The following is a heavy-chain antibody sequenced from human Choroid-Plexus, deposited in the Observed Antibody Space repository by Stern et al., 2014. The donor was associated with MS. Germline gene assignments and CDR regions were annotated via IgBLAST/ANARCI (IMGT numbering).Heavy chain of an antibody. CDR3: AKDRQYLTYFFDH. CDR2: VAYDGSNK. CDR1: GFTFGSCA. D-gene: IGHD2/OR15-2a*01. V-gene: IGHV3-30*18. J-gene: IGHJ5*02. Sequence: VQLVESGGGVVQPGRPLRLSCVASGFTFGSCALHLVRQAPVNVLEGVSGVAYDGSNKYYADSVKGRFTISRDNSQNTLYMQMSSLRPEDTAVYYCAKDRQYLTYFFDHWGQGSLVTVSS.